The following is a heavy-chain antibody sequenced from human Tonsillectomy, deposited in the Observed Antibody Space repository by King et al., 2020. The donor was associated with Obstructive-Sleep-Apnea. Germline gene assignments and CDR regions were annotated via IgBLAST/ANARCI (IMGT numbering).Heavy chain of an antibody. D-gene: IGHD6-13*01. Sequence: VQLVESGGGVVQPGRSLRLSCAASGFTFSSYGMHWVRQAPGKGLEWVAFIRYDGSNKYYADSVKGRFTISRDNSKNTLYLQMNSLGAEDTAVYYCAKDRGEWYSSSWLANWFDPWGQGTLVTVSS. CDR1: GFTFSSYG. CDR3: AKDRGEWYSSSWLANWFDP. CDR2: IRYDGSNK. V-gene: IGHV3-30*02. J-gene: IGHJ5*02.